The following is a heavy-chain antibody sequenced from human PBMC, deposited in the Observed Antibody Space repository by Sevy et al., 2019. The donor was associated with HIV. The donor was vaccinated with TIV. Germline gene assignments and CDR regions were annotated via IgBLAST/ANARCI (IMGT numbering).Heavy chain of an antibody. V-gene: IGHV3-48*01. Sequence: GGSLRLSCVGSGFTFREYSMNGVRQAPRKGLEWVSYISGSRTTIEHADSVKGRFSISRDNADNSVFLQMNRLRVEDTAVYYCARSLAAAENWFDPWGQGTLVTVSS. J-gene: IGHJ5*02. CDR3: ARSLAAAENWFDP. CDR2: ISGSRTTI. D-gene: IGHD6-13*01. CDR1: GFTFREYS.